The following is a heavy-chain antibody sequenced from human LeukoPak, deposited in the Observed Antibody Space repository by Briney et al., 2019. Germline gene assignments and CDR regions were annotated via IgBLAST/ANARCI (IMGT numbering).Heavy chain of an antibody. D-gene: IGHD3-16*02. J-gene: IGHJ4*02. V-gene: IGHV4-59*12. CDR2: IYYSGST. CDR3: ARVKYDYVWGSYRDIDLTDY. Sequence: SETLSLTCTVSGGSISSYYWSWIRQPPGKGLEWIAYIYYSGSTNYNPSLKSRVTISVDTSKNQFSLKLSSVTAADTAVYYCARVKYDYVWGSYRDIDLTDYWGQGTLVTVSS. CDR1: GGSISSYY.